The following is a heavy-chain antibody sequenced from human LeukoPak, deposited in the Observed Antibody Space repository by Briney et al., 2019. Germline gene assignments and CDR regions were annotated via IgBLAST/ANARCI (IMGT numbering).Heavy chain of an antibody. J-gene: IGHJ4*02. D-gene: IGHD2-21*01. CDR1: GYTFTGYY. CDR2: INPNSGGT. V-gene: IGHV1-2*02. CDR3: ARGPIRPPVVVIAIYDY. Sequence: ASVKVSCKASGYTFTGYYMHWVRHAPGQGLEWMGWINPNSGGTNYAQKFQGRVTMTRDTSISTAYMELSRLRSDDTAVYYCARGPIRPPVVVIAIYDYWGQGTLVTVSS.